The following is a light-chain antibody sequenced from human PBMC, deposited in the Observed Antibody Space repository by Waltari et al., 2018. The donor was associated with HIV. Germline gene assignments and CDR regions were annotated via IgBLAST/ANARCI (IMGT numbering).Light chain of an antibody. CDR1: SGHSSSA. CDR3: QAWGTGLQVV. J-gene: IGLJ3*02. CDR2: LNSDGSH. Sequence: QLVLTQSPSASASLGASVKLTCTLSSGHSSSAIAWHQPQQARGPRSLVRLNSDGSHCKGDAIPDRLSGSSSGAEPYLTISSRQSADEADYYCQAWGTGLQVVFGGGTKLTVL. V-gene: IGLV4-69*01.